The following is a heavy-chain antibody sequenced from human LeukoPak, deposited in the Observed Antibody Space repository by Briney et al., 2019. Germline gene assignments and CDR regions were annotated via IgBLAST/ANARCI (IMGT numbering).Heavy chain of an antibody. V-gene: IGHV3-7*01. J-gene: IGHJ4*02. CDR2: IKQDGSEK. CDR1: GFTFSRYW. Sequence: PGGSLRLSCAASGFTFSRYWMNWLRHATGKGLEWVASIKQDGSEKDYVDSVKGRFTVSRDNARNALFLQMSNLGAEDTAVHYCGRDPDYWGQGTLVTVSS. CDR3: GRDPDY.